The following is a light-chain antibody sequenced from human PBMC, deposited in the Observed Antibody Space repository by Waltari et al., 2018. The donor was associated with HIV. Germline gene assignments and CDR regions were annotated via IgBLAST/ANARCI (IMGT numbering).Light chain of an antibody. CDR3: QQRKNWPLT. J-gene: IGKJ4*01. CDR2: DTS. Sequence: EIVLTQSPATLSLSPGERATLSCRASQTISGFLVWYQQKPVQAPRLVMYDTSTRATGIPARFSGSGSGTDFTLTISSLEPEDFAVYYCQQRKNWPLTFGGGTKLEIK. CDR1: QTISGF. V-gene: IGKV3-11*01.